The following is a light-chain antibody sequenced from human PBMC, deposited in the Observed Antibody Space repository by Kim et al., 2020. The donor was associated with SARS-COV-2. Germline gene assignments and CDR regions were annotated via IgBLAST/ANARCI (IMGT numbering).Light chain of an antibody. Sequence: SYELTQPSSVSVSPGQTARITCSGHVLAKKFVWWFQQKPGQAPVLLIYKDSKRPSGIPERISGSSSGTTVTLVINGAQVDDEADYYCYSETDNNRLFGGGTQLTVL. V-gene: IGLV3-27*01. J-gene: IGLJ3*02. CDR3: YSETDNNRL. CDR2: KDS. CDR1: VLAKKF.